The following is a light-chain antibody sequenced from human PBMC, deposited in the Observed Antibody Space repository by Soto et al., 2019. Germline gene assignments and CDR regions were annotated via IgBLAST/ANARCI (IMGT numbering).Light chain of an antibody. CDR2: GAS. CDR1: QSVSSSY. CDR3: HQHGSSPQK. Sequence: EIVLTQSPGTLSLSPGERATLSCRASQSVSSSYLAWYQQKPGQAPRLLIYGASSRATGIPDRFTGSGSGTDFTLTISRLEHEDFAVFYCHQHGSSPQKFGQATKVDIK. V-gene: IGKV3-20*01. J-gene: IGKJ1*01.